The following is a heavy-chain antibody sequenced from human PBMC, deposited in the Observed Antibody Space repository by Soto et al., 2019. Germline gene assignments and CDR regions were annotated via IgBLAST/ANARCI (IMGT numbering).Heavy chain of an antibody. V-gene: IGHV3-49*03. D-gene: IGHD2-21*02. CDR1: GFTFGDYV. CDR2: IRSKAYGGSA. CDR3: TRDSGCGGDCYENYFDY. Sequence: GGSLRLSCTASGFTFGDYVMSWFRQAPGKGLEWVGFIRSKAYGGSAEYAASVKGRFTMSRDDSKSIAYLQMNSLKTEDTAVYYCTRDSGCGGDCYENYFDYWGQGTLVTVS. J-gene: IGHJ4*02.